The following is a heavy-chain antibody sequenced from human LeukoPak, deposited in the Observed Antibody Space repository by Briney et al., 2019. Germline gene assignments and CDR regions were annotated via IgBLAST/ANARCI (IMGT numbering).Heavy chain of an antibody. CDR3: ARSHLDSSGYYLYYYYYGMDV. CDR2: IYYSGST. J-gene: IGHJ6*02. CDR1: GGSVSSGSYY. Sequence: PSETLSLTCTVSGGSVSSGSYYWSWIRQPPGKGLEWIGYIYYSGSTNYNPSLKSRVTISVDTSKNQFSLKLSSVTAADTAVYYCARSHLDSSGYYLYYYYYGMDVWGQGTTVTVSS. V-gene: IGHV4-61*01. D-gene: IGHD3-22*01.